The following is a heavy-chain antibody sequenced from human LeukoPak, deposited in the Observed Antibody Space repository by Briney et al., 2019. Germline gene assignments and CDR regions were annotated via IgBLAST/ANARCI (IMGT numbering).Heavy chain of an antibody. CDR3: AKRGPYEIAPLDY. D-gene: IGHD3-3*01. CDR2: ISGSGGST. CDR1: GFTFSIYA. Sequence: PGGSLRLSCAASGFTFSIYAMSSVRQAPGKGLEWVSAISGSGGSTDYAESVKGRFTISRDKSKKTMYLKMNSLRAEDTAVYYCAKRGPYEIAPLDYWGQGTLVTVSS. V-gene: IGHV3-23*01. J-gene: IGHJ4*02.